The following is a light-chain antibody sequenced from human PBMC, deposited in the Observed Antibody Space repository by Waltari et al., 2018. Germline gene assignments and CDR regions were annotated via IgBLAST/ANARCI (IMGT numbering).Light chain of an antibody. CDR1: QSITKRY. CDR3: QQYGSSIMYT. V-gene: IGKV3-20*01. CDR2: GAS. J-gene: IGKJ2*01. Sequence: VLTQSPGTLSLSPGDRATLSCRASQSITKRYFAWYQQKPGQAPRFLIYGASSRAAGIPDRFSGSGSGTEFTLTISRLEAEDSAVYYCQQYGSSIMYTFGQGTKLEIK.